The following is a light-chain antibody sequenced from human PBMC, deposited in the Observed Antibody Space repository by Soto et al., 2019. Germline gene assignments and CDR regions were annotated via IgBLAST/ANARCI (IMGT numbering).Light chain of an antibody. Sequence: QSALTQPASVSGSPGQSITISCAGTSSDVGSYNYVSWYRQYPGKAPKLMIYEVSNRPSGVSNRFSGSNSGNTASLTISGLQAEDEADYYCNSYTNSSTLVIFGGGTKLTVL. CDR2: EVS. J-gene: IGLJ2*01. CDR3: NSYTNSSTLVI. CDR1: SSDVGSYNY. V-gene: IGLV2-14*01.